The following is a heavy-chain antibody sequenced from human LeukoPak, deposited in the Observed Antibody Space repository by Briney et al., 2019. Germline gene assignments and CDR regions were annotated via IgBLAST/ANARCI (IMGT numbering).Heavy chain of an antibody. J-gene: IGHJ5*02. Sequence: ASVKVSCKASGYTFTSYGISWVRQAPGQGLEWMGWISAYNGNTNYAQKLQGRVTMTTDTSTSTAYMELRSLRSDDTAVYYCARHKQNIMDIVKGYSSSWYGGWFDPWGQGTLVTVSS. D-gene: IGHD6-13*01. CDR1: GYTFTSYG. CDR3: ARHKQNIMDIVKGYSSSWYGGWFDP. CDR2: ISAYNGNT. V-gene: IGHV1-18*01.